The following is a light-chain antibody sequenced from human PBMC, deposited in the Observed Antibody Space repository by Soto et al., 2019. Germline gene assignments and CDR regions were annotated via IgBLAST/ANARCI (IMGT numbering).Light chain of an antibody. V-gene: IGKV3-20*01. CDR2: GAS. CDR1: QSVSSSY. Sequence: EIVLTQSAGTLSLSPRERAALSCRASQSVSSSYLAWYQQKPGQAPRLLIYGASSRATGIPDRFSGSGSGTDFTLTISRLEPEDFAVYYCQQYGSSPQTFGQRTKVDIK. J-gene: IGKJ1*01. CDR3: QQYGSSPQT.